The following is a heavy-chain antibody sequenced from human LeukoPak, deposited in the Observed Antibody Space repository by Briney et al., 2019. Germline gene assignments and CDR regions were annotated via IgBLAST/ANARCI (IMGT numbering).Heavy chain of an antibody. CDR3: ARTLTSGFDY. D-gene: IGHD3-10*01. V-gene: IGHV4-31*03. Sequence: SETLSLTCTVSGGSISSGGYYWSWIRQHPGKGLEWIGYIYYSGSTYYNPSLKSRVTISVDTSKNHFSLTLSSVTAADTAVYYCARTLTSGFDYWGQGTLVTVSS. CDR2: IYYSGST. J-gene: IGHJ4*02. CDR1: GGSISSGGYY.